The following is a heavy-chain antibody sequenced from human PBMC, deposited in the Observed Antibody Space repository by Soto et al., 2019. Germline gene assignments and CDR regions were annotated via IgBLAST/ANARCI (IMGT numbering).Heavy chain of an antibody. D-gene: IGHD6-13*01. CDR1: GYTFTSYD. J-gene: IGHJ5*02. V-gene: IGHV1-8*01. Sequence: QVQLVQSGAEVKKPGASVKVSCKASGYTFTSYDINWVRQATGQGLEWMGWMNPNSGNTGSAEKFQGRVTMTRNTSMSTVYMELSSLRSEDTAVYYCARMSSSSWYNWFDPWGQGTLVTVSS. CDR3: ARMSSSSWYNWFDP. CDR2: MNPNSGNT.